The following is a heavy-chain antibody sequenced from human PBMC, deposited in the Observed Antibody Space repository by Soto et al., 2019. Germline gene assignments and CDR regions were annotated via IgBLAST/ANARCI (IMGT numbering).Heavy chain of an antibody. J-gene: IGHJ4*02. CDR3: AMRPSPRQPNNFAH. V-gene: IGHV3-23*01. CDR2: GRGSGGST. CDR1: GFTCSSYA. D-gene: IGHD1-1*01. Sequence: GGSLRLCCAASGFTCSSYAMCWVRPAPGKGLEWVSGGRGSGGSTYYADCVEGRFTVSRENSKNTLYLQMNSRRAEDTAGYNRAMRPSPRQPNNFAHWGQVTPVTVSS.